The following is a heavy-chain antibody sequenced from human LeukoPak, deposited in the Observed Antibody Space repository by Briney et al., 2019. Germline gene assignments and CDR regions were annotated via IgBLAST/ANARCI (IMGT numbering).Heavy chain of an antibody. CDR3: AKPATGTNSFDY. V-gene: IGHV3-23*01. CDR1: GFTFNNYV. D-gene: IGHD6-13*01. J-gene: IGHJ4*02. CDR2: ISGSGGST. Sequence: GGSLRLSCAVSGFTFNNYVMIWVRQAPGKGLEWVSSISGSGGSTYYADCVKGRFTISRDNSKSTLYLQLSGLRAEDTAVYYCAKPATGTNSFDYWGQGTLVTVSS.